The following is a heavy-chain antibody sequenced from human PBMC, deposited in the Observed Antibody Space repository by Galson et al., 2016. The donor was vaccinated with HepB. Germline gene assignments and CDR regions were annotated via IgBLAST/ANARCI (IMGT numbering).Heavy chain of an antibody. J-gene: IGHJ4*02. CDR3: ARGGGAPYYFDL. V-gene: IGHV1-69*13. D-gene: IGHD3-16*01. CDR2: IIPIIDTA. Sequence: SVKVSCRASGGSFRNYAINWLRQAPGRGLEWMGGIIPIIDTANYAQKFQDRVTITADESTSTAYMELSSLRFDDTAVYYCARGGGAPYYFDLCGQGTLVTLSS. CDR1: GGSFRNYA.